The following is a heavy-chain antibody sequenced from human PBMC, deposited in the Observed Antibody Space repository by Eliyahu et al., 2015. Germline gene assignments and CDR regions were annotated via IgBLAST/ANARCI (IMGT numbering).Heavy chain of an antibody. CDR3: TTGGGWYVLSAH. CDR1: GLTFKHAW. D-gene: IGHD6-19*01. CDR2: IKSNPDGGTR. J-gene: IGHJ4*02. Sequence: EVQLVESGGGSVKPGESLRLSCAASGLTFKHAWMAWVRQAPGKGLEWVGRIKSNPDGGTREYAAAVRDRFTISRDDSENTMYLEMSGLKMGDTGTYYCTTGGGWYVLSAHWGQGTQVVVSS. V-gene: IGHV3-15*01.